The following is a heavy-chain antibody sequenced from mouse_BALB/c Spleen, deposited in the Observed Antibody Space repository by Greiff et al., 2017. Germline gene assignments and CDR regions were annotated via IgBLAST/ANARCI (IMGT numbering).Heavy chain of an antibody. D-gene: IGHD2-10*02. Sequence: LQQPGAELVKPGASVKMSCKASGYTFTSYNMHWVKQTPGQGLEWIGAIYPGNGDTSYNQKFKGKATLTADKSSSTAYMQLSSLTSEDSAVYYCARGGYGNFFAYWGQGTLVTVSA. CDR2: IYPGNGDT. V-gene: IGHV1-12*01. J-gene: IGHJ3*01. CDR3: ARGGYGNFFAY. CDR1: GYTFTSYN.